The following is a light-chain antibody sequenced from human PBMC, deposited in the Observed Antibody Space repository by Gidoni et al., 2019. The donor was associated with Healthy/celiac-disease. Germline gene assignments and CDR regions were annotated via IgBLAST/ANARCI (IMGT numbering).Light chain of an antibody. Sequence: QSVLTQPPSVSGAPGPRVTIACTGRSSNIGAGYDVHWYQQLPVTAPKLLIYGNSNRPSGVPDRFSGSKSGTSASLAITGLQAEDEADYYCQSYDSSLSVVVFGGGTKLTVL. CDR1: SSNIGAGYD. V-gene: IGLV1-40*01. J-gene: IGLJ2*01. CDR3: QSYDSSLSVVV. CDR2: GNS.